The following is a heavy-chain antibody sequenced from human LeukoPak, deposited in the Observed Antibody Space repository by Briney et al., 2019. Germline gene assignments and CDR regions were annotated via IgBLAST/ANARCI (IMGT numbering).Heavy chain of an antibody. CDR3: ARDSSDILTGYYHF. J-gene: IGHJ4*02. Sequence: ASVKVSCKTSGYSFNDYYLHWVRQAPGQGLEWMGWINPNSGRTHYAPKFQGRVTLTTDTSITTAYMELSSLISGDTDLYYCARDSSDILTGYYHFWGQGTLVTVSS. CDR2: INPNSGRT. V-gene: IGHV1-2*02. CDR1: GYSFNDYY. D-gene: IGHD3-9*01.